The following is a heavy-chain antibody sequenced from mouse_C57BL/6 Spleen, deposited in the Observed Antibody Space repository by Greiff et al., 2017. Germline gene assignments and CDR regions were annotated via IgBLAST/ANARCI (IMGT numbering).Heavy chain of an antibody. V-gene: IGHV3-6*01. CDR1: GYSITSGYY. J-gene: IGHJ2*01. CDR2: ISYDGSN. D-gene: IGHD1-1*01. Sequence: VPLKQSGPGLVKPSQSLSLTCSVTGYSITSGYYWNWIRQFPGNKLEWMGYISYDGSNNYNPSLKNRISITRDTSKNQFFLKLNSVTTEDTATYYCARGFITTVVAYYFDYWGQGTTLTVSA. CDR3: ARGFITTVVAYYFDY.